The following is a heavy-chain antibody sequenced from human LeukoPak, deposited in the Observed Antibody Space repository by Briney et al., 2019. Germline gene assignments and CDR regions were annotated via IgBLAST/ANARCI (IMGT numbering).Heavy chain of an antibody. J-gene: IGHJ4*02. CDR1: GLTVSSTY. V-gene: IGHV3-66*01. Sequence: GWCLRLSCAASGLTVSSTYMSWVRQTPGKGLEWVSVIYSSGSTYYADSVKGRFTISRDNSKNTLYLQMNSLRAEDTAVYYCARDLLEWYFDYWGQGTLVTVS. CDR2: IYSSGST. D-gene: IGHD3-3*01. CDR3: ARDLLEWYFDY.